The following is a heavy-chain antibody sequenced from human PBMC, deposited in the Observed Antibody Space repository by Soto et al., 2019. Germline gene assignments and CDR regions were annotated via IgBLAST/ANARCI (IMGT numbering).Heavy chain of an antibody. D-gene: IGHD6-13*01. CDR1: GGSIGDLD. Sequence: SEPNPHSYSVAGGSIGDLDWRRIMKQTGKGLEWIGYIYYSGSTNYNPSLKSRVTISVDTSKNQFSLKLSSVTAADTAVYYCARVEAAAGIFGYYYYMDVWGKGTTVTVSS. V-gene: IGHV4-59*11. J-gene: IGHJ6*03. CDR3: ARVEAAAGIFGYYYYMDV. CDR2: IYYSGST.